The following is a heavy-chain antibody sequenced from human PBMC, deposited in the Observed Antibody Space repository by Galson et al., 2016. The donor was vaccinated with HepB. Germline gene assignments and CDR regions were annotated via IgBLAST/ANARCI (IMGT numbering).Heavy chain of an antibody. J-gene: IGHJ4*02. D-gene: IGHD3-10*01. V-gene: IGHV4-61*02. CDR1: GGSISNAGYY. CDR2: IHTSGST. Sequence: TLSLTCTVTGGSISNAGYYWSWIRQPAGKGLEWLGRIHTSGSTNYNPSLKSRVTISVDTSKNQFSLKLSSVTAADTAVDYCARGFRGRTYYFDDWGQGTLVTVSS. CDR3: ARGFRGRTYYFDD.